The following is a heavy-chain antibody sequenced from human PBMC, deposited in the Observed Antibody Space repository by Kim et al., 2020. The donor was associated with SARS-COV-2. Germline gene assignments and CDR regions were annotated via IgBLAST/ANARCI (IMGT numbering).Heavy chain of an antibody. J-gene: IGHJ4*02. V-gene: IGHV3-23*01. D-gene: IGHD3-22*01. CDR2: ITGGADST. Sequence: GGSLRLSCVASGFIFKNYAMSWVRQAPGKGLEWVAAITGGADSTYYADSVKGRFRISRDNSENTVYLHLSSLRVDDTAVYYCAKDRDSSGPWGQGVLVSVSS. CDR1: GFIFKNYA. CDR3: AKDRDSSGP.